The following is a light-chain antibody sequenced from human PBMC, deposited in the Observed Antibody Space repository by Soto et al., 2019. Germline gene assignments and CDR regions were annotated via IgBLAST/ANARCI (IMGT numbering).Light chain of an antibody. Sequence: EIVLTQSPGTLSLSPGERATLSCRASQRVSSSHLAWYQQKPGQAPRLLIYGASSRATGIPDRFSGSGSGTDFTLTISRLEPEDFAVYYCQQYGSSPPITFGQGTRLEIK. CDR2: GAS. CDR1: QRVSSSH. CDR3: QQYGSSPPIT. J-gene: IGKJ5*01. V-gene: IGKV3-20*01.